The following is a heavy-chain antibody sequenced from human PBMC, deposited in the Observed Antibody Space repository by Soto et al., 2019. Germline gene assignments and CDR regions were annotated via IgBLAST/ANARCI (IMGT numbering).Heavy chain of an antibody. CDR1: GFTIIECS. V-gene: IGHV3-48*02. CDR3: VRDRDLYRDMVHADL. Sequence: PGGSLRHSCQASGFTIIECSMNWVRQAPGKGLEWLAYITIVTGNRRYADSVRGRFSISADNAENSVFLQMDSLRDEDTAVYFCVRDRDLYRDMVHADLWGRGTLVTVSS. CDR2: ITIVTGNR. D-gene: IGHD2-8*01. J-gene: IGHJ4*01.